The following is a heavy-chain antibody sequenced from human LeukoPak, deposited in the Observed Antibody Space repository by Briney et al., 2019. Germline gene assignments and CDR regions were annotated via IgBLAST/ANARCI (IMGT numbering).Heavy chain of an antibody. CDR1: GFTVSSNY. CDR3: TTVLSSNRYNLCDY. D-gene: IGHD6-13*01. J-gene: IGHJ4*02. V-gene: IGHV3-66*01. CDR2: NIGGST. Sequence: QARGSLRLSCAAFGFTVSSNYMSWVRQAPGKGLEWVSINIGGSTYYADSVKGRFTISRDNSKNTLYLQMNSLRAEDTAVYYCTTVLSSNRYNLCDYWGQGTLVTVSS.